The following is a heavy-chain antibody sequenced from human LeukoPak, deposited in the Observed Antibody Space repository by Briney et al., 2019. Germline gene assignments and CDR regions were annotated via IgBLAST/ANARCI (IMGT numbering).Heavy chain of an antibody. Sequence: SVKVSCKASGFTFTSSDMQWVRQARGQRLEWIGWIVVGSGNTNYAQKFQERVTITRDMSTSTAYMELSSLRSEDTAVYYCAADYYGSGYYYYYMDVWGKGTTVTVSS. CDR1: GFTFTSSD. D-gene: IGHD3-10*01. CDR3: AADYYGSGYYYYYMDV. V-gene: IGHV1-58*02. J-gene: IGHJ6*03. CDR2: IVVGSGNT.